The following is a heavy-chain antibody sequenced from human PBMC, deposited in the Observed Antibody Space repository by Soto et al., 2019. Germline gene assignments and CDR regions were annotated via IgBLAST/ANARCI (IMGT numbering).Heavy chain of an antibody. CDR3: ARCYDILTGPSEWLLDYYYYMDV. CDR1: GSTFSSYT. J-gene: IGHJ6*03. V-gene: IGHV1-69*02. Sequence: SVKVSCKASGSTFSSYTISWVRQAPGQGLEWMGRIIPILGIANYAQKFQGRVTITADKSTSTAYMELSSLRSEDTAVYYCARCYDILTGPSEWLLDYYYYMDVWGKGTTVTSP. D-gene: IGHD3-9*01. CDR2: IIPILGIA.